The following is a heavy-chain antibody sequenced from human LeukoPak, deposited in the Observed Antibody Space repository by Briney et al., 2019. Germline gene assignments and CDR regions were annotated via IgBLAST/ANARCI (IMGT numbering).Heavy chain of an antibody. CDR2: IRASGSTK. D-gene: IGHD3-10*01. CDR3: AKDQGSGSGSYSWGYFDY. Sequence: GGSLRLSCAASVLTFSSYEMNWVRQAPGKGRGGVSYIRASGSTKYYADSVKGRFTISRDNAKNSLYLQMNSLRAEDTAVYYCAKDQGSGSGSYSWGYFDYWGQGALVAVSS. V-gene: IGHV3-48*03. J-gene: IGHJ4*02. CDR1: VLTFSSYE.